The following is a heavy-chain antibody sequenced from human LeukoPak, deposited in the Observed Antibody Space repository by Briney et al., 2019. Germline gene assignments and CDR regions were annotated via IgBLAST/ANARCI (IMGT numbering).Heavy chain of an antibody. V-gene: IGHV4-39*01. J-gene: IGHJ4*02. Sequence: SETLSLTCTVSGGSISSSSYYWGWIRQPPGKGLEWIGSIYYSGSTYYNPSLKSRVTISVDTSKNQFSLKLSSVTAADTAVYYCARHRGQYSYGYDEDYWGQGTLVTVSS. CDR1: GGSISSSSYY. D-gene: IGHD5-18*01. CDR2: IYYSGST. CDR3: ARHRGQYSYGYDEDY.